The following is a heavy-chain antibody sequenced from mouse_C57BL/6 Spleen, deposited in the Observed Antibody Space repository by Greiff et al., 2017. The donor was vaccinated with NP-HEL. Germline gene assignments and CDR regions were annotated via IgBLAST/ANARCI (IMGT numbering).Heavy chain of an antibody. CDR2: IYPRSGNT. D-gene: IGHD1-1*01. CDR3: ARRIDTTVVVFDY. V-gene: IGHV1-81*01. J-gene: IGHJ2*01. CDR1: GYTFTSYG. Sequence: QVQLQQSGAELARPGASVKLSCKASGYTFTSYGISWVKQRTGQGLEWIGEIYPRSGNTYYNEKFKGKATLPADKSSSTVYMELRSLTSEDSAVYFCARRIDTTVVVFDYWGQGTTLTVSS.